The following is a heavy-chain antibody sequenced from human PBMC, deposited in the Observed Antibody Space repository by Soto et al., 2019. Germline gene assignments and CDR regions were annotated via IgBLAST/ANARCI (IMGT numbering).Heavy chain of an antibody. J-gene: IGHJ5*02. CDR2: IYHSGST. Sequence: SETLSLTCAVSGGSISSSNWWSWVRQPPGKGLEWIGEIYHSGSTNYNPSLKSRVTISVDKSKNQFSLKLSSVTAADTAVYYCARAQGDYYGSGRWFDPWGQGTLVTVSS. CDR3: ARAQGDYYGSGRWFDP. D-gene: IGHD3-10*01. V-gene: IGHV4-4*02. CDR1: GGSISSSNW.